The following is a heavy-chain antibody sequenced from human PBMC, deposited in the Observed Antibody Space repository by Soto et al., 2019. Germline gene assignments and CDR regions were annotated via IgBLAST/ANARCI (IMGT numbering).Heavy chain of an antibody. D-gene: IGHD3-10*01. CDR1: GASITSRGSY. CDR2: ISYSGNT. Sequence: QVQLQESGPGLVKPSQTLSLTCSVSGASITSRGSYWTWIRQPPGKGLEWIGHISYSGNTFYNSSLQSRLTISVDTSKNQFSLKMTSVTAADTAVYFCARETTWPSGRYYYYHMDVWGQGTTVPVSS. J-gene: IGHJ6*02. V-gene: IGHV4-30-4*01. CDR3: ARETTWPSGRYYYYHMDV.